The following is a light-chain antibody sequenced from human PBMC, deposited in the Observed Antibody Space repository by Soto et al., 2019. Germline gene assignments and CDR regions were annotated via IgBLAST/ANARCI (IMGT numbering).Light chain of an antibody. V-gene: IGKV3-20*01. CDR1: QSVSSN. J-gene: IGKJ5*01. CDR3: QQYGGTPPIT. CDR2: GAS. Sequence: EIVMTQSPATLSVSPGERATFSCRASQSVSSNLAWYQQKPGQAPRLLIYGASTRATGIPDRFSGSGSGTDFTLTIDRLEPENCAVYYCQQYGGTPPITFGQGTRLEIK.